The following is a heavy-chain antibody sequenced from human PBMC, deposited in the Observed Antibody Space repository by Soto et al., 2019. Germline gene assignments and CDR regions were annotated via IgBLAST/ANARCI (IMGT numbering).Heavy chain of an antibody. CDR3: ARGGYDILTGYRHYYGMDV. J-gene: IGHJ6*02. V-gene: IGHV4-31*03. CDR1: GGSISSGGYY. CDR2: IYYSGST. D-gene: IGHD3-9*01. Sequence: SETLSLTCTVSGGSISSGGYYWSWIRQHPGKGLEWIGYIYYSGSTYYNPSLKSRVTISVDTSKNQFSLKLSSVTAADTAVYYCARGGYDILTGYRHYYGMDVWGQGTTVTVSS.